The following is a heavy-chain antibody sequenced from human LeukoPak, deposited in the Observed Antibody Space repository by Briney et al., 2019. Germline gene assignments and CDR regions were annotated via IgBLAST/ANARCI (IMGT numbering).Heavy chain of an antibody. V-gene: IGHV3-23*01. D-gene: IGHD1-1*01. CDR2: ISDNGGDT. J-gene: IGHJ4*02. CDR3: GKDWKLDY. Sequence: GGSLRLSCAASGLTFNNYAMSWVRQAPGKGLEWVSAISDNGGDTKYADSVKGRFTISRDNSKNTLYLQMNSLRVEDTAIYYCGKDWKLDYWGQGTLVTVSS. CDR1: GLTFNNYA.